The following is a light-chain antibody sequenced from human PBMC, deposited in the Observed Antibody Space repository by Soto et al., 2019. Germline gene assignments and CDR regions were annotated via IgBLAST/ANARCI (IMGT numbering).Light chain of an antibody. CDR2: LGS. Sequence: DIVMTQSPLSLPVTPGEPASISCRSSQSLLHSNGYNYLDWYLQKPGQSPQLLIYLGSNRASGVPDRFSGSGSGTYFTLKISRVEAEDVGVYYCMQALQTPWTFGQGTQVEVK. J-gene: IGKJ1*01. CDR3: MQALQTPWT. CDR1: QSLLHSNGYNY. V-gene: IGKV2-28*01.